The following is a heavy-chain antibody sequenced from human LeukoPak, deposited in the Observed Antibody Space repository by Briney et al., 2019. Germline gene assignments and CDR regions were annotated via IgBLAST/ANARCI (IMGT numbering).Heavy chain of an antibody. D-gene: IGHD3-10*01. CDR2: IYYSGST. Sequence: SETLSLTCTVSGGSISSGGYNWNWIRQHPGKGLEWIGYIYYSGSTSYNPSLKSRVIISIDRSKNQFSLKLSSVTAAVSAVYYCARDGGYGSGSYYMAYWGQGTLVTVSS. J-gene: IGHJ4*02. CDR1: GGSISSGGYN. CDR3: ARDGGYGSGSYYMAY. V-gene: IGHV4-31*03.